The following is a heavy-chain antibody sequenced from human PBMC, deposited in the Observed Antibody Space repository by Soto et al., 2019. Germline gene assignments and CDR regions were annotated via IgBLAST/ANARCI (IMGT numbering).Heavy chain of an antibody. CDR2: IYPGDSET. CDR1: GCKFTTYW. V-gene: IGHV5-51*01. Sequence: GESLKISCEASGCKFTTYWIGWVRQMPGKGLEWMGIIYPGDSETRYNPSFQGHVTISADKSNNTTYLQWSSLKASDTATYYCARHLGVAVAGTRWYFDLWGRGTLVTVS. CDR3: ARHLGVAVAGTRWYFDL. D-gene: IGHD6-19*01. J-gene: IGHJ2*01.